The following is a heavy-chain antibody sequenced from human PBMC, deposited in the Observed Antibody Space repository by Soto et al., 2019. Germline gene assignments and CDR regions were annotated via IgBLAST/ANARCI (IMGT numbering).Heavy chain of an antibody. J-gene: IGHJ6*02. V-gene: IGHV1-2*04. CDR1: GYTFTGFH. D-gene: IGHD6-13*01. Sequence: GASVKVCCKASGYTFTGFHMHWVRQAPGQGLEWMGWINPNSGGTNYAQKFQGWVTMTRDTSISTAYMELSRLRSDDTAVYYCASSTPGIAAAGNYGMDVWGQGTTVTVSS. CDR3: ASSTPGIAAAGNYGMDV. CDR2: INPNSGGT.